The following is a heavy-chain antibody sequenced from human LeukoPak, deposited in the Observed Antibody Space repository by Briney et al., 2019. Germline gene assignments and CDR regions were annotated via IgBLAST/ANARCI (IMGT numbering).Heavy chain of an antibody. CDR1: GGSISSGSYS. CDR3: ARAAREYYYGSGSYKNWFDP. J-gene: IGHJ5*02. CDR2: IYHSGST. Sequence: SETLSLTCAVSGGSISSGSYSWSWIRQPPGKGLEWIGYIYHSGSTYYNPSLKSRVTISVDRSKNQFSLKLSSVTAADTAAYYCARAAREYYYGSGSYKNWFDPWGQGTLVTVSS. D-gene: IGHD3-10*01. V-gene: IGHV4-30-2*01.